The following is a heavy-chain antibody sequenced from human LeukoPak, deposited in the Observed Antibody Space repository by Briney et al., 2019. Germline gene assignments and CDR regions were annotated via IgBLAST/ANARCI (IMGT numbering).Heavy chain of an antibody. D-gene: IGHD5-12*01. J-gene: IGHJ4*02. CDR3: ARDRGWLRLLDY. CDR1: GFTFTNYA. V-gene: IGHV3-23*01. Sequence: GGSLRLSCEASGFTFTNYAMSWVRQAPGKGLEWVSGISGSGENTYYADSVKGRFTISRDNSKNTLYLQMGSLRAEDMAVYYCARDRGWLRLLDYWGQGTLVTVSS. CDR2: ISGSGENT.